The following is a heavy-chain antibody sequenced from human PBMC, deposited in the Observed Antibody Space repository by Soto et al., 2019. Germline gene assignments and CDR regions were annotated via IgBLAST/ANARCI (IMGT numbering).Heavy chain of an antibody. J-gene: IGHJ5*02. CDR3: ARGGTVVAATGSLDP. CDR1: GFTFSSYD. V-gene: IGHV3-13*01. D-gene: IGHD2-15*01. CDR2: IGTAGDT. Sequence: GGSLRLSCAASGFTFSSYDMHWVRQAPGKGLEWVSAIGTAGDTYYPGSVKGRFTISRENAKNSLYLQMNSLRAGDTAVYYCARGGTVVAATGSLDPWGQGTLVTVSS.